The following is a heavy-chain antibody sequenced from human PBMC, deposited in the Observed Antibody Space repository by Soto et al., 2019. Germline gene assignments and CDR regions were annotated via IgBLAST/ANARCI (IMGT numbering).Heavy chain of an antibody. CDR2: INSDGSSG. V-gene: IGHV3-74*03. J-gene: IGHJ5*02. CDR3: ARDSGSYFSLDL. Sequence: EEQLVESGGALVQPGGSLRLSCAASGFTFSYFWIYWVRQAPGKGLAWVSHINSDGSSGTYADSVKGRFTISRDYAKNTLYLQMNNLRAEDTAVYFCARDSGSYFSLDLWGQGTLVTVSS. CDR1: GFTFSYFW. D-gene: IGHD1-26*01.